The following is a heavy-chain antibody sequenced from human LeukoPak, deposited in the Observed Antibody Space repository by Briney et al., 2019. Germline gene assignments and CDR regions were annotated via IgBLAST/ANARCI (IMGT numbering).Heavy chain of an antibody. D-gene: IGHD2-8*02. J-gene: IGHJ6*02. Sequence: SETLSLTCTVSGGSISSGGYYWSWIRQHPGKGLEWIGYIYYSGSTYYNPSLKSRVTISVDTSKNQFSLKLSSVTAADTAVYYGAGDQVVYAMSTGYYYYGMDVWGQGTTVTVSS. CDR2: IYYSGST. CDR3: AGDQVVYAMSTGYYYYGMDV. V-gene: IGHV4-31*03. CDR1: GGSISSGGYY.